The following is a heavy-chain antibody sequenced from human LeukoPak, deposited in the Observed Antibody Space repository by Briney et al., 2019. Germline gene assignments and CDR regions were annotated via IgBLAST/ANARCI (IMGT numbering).Heavy chain of an antibody. V-gene: IGHV1-2*04. CDR3: ARSPEGYYGSGSYAAGWFDP. J-gene: IGHJ5*02. CDR1: GYTFTGYY. Sequence: ASVKVSCKASGYTFTGYYMHWVRQAPGQGLEWMGWINPNSGGTNYAQKFQGWVTMTRDTSISTAYMELSRLRSDDTAVYYCARSPEGYYGSGSYAAGWFDPWGQGTLVTVSS. CDR2: INPNSGGT. D-gene: IGHD3-10*01.